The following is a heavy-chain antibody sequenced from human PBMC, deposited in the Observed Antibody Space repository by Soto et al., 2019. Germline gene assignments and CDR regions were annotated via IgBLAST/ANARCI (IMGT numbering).Heavy chain of an antibody. CDR3: ARQVTIAVAGGDHYYGMDV. CDR2: IYYSGST. V-gene: IGHV4-39*01. J-gene: IGHJ6*02. Sequence: QLQVQESGPGLVQPSETLSLTCTVSGGSISSSTHYWGWIRQPPGKGLEWIGCIYYSGSTYYNPSLKSRVTISVDTSKNQFFLKLSSVTAADTAVYYCARQVTIAVAGGDHYYGMDVWGQGTTVTVSS. CDR1: GGSISSSTHY. D-gene: IGHD6-19*01.